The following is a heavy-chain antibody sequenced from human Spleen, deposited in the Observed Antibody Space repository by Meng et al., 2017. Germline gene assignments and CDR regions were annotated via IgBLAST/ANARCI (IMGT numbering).Heavy chain of an antibody. V-gene: IGHV1-2*06. CDR1: GYNFNSYY. CDR3: ARGRGYCSGGSCYWDAFEI. D-gene: IGHD2-15*01. CDR2: INPHSGAT. Sequence: ASVKVSCKASGYNFNSYYIYWMRQAPGQGLAWMGRINPHSGATNYAQNFQDRVTLTRDTSISSAYMELNTLISDDTAMYYCARGRGYCSGGSCYWDAFEIWGQGTMVTVSS. J-gene: IGHJ3*02.